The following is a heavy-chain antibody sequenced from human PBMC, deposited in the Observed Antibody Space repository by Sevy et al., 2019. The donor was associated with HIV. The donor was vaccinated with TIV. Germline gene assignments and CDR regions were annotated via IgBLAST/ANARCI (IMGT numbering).Heavy chain of an antibody. Sequence: GGSLRLSCDASGFTFDMYWMQWVRQAPGKGLEWVANIRQDGNEIYYAASVRGRFTISRDNGKGSLYLQTNNLRVEDTATYYCARRYFDLWGQGTLVTVSS. CDR2: IRQDGNEI. CDR1: GFTFDMYW. CDR3: ARRYFDL. J-gene: IGHJ4*02. V-gene: IGHV3-7*03.